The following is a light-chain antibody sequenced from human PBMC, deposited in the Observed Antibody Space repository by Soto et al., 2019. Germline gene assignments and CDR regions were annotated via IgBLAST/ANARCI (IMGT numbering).Light chain of an antibody. CDR1: SCNVGGYDY. V-gene: IGLV2-14*03. Sequence: QSALTQPASVSGAPGQSIAISCTGTSCNVGGYDYVSWYQQHPDKAPKLMIYDVTNRPSGVSHRFSGSKSVNTASLTISGLQAEEEADYYRSYHTSGSTGVFGSGTKLTVL. J-gene: IGLJ1*01. CDR3: SYHTSGSTGV. CDR2: DVT.